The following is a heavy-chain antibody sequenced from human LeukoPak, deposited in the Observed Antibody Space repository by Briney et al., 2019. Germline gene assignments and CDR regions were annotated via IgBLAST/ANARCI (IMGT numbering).Heavy chain of an antibody. CDR3: ATAPRGYSYGGTFDY. J-gene: IGHJ4*02. V-gene: IGHV1-24*01. Sequence: GSVKVSCKVSGYTLTELSMHWVRQAPGKGLEWMGGFDPEDGETIYAQKFQGRVTMTEDTSTDTAYMELSSLRSEDTAVYYCATAPRGYSYGGTFDYWGQGTLVTVSS. CDR2: FDPEDGET. D-gene: IGHD5-18*01. CDR1: GYTLTELS.